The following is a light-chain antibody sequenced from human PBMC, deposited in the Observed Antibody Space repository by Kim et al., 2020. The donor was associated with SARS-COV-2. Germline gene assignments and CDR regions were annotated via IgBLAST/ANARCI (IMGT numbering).Light chain of an antibody. V-gene: IGLV1-40*01. CDR2: GNS. CDR1: ISIIGAGYD. J-gene: IGLJ1*01. CDR3: QSYDNSLSGYV. Sequence: QRVTISCTGSISIIGAGYDVHWYQQLPATAPKLLIYGNSNRPSGVPDRFSGSKSDTSASLAITGLQAEDEADYYCQSYDNSLSGYVFGSGTKVTVL.